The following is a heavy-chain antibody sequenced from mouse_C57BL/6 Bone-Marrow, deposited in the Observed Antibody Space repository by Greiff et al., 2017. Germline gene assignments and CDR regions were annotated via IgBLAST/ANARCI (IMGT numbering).Heavy chain of an antibody. CDR2: ISSGSSTI. CDR3: ARGYYGSRGVAMDL. J-gene: IGHJ4*01. D-gene: IGHD1-1*01. CDR1: GFTFSDYG. Sequence: EVMLVESGGGLVKPGGSLKLSCAASGFTFSDYGMHWVRQAPEKGLEWVAYISSGSSTIYYADTVKGRFTISRDNAKNTLFLQMTSLRSEDTAMYYCARGYYGSRGVAMDLWGQGASVTVSS. V-gene: IGHV5-17*01.